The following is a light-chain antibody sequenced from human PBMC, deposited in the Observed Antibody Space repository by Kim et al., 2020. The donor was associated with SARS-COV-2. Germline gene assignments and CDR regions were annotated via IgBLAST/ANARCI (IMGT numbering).Light chain of an antibody. J-gene: IGKJ1*01. CDR2: DAS. V-gene: IGKV3-11*01. CDR1: QSVSSY. Sequence: EIVLTQSPATLSLSPGERATLSCRASQSVSSYLAWYQQKPGQAPRLLIYDASNRATGIPARFSGSGSGTDFTLTISSLEPEDFAVYYCQQRSNWPLTLGQGTKVDIK. CDR3: QQRSNWPLT.